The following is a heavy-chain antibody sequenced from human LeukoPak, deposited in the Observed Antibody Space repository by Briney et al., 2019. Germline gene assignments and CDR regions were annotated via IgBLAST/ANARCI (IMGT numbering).Heavy chain of an antibody. CDR2: IYHNGAT. CDR1: GGSISSSSSVC. V-gene: IGHV4-4*02. J-gene: IGHJ4*02. CDR3: ARNGGNSDYDY. Sequence: SETLSLTCAVSGGSISSSSSVCWTWVRQPPGEGLEWIGEIYHNGATNYNPSLKSRVTMLLDKSKNQFFLKLNSVTTADTAVYYCARNGGNSDYDYWGQGTLVTVSA. D-gene: IGHD4-23*01.